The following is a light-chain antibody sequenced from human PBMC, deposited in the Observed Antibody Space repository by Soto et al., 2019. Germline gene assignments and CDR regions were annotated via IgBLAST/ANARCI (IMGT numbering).Light chain of an antibody. V-gene: IGKV3-20*01. CDR1: QSLGRY. J-gene: IGKJ1*01. CDR3: QQYGSSVWT. Sequence: DIVLTQSPDTLSLSPGESATLSCRASQSLGRYLAWYQQKPGQAPRLLIYGASSRATDIPDRFSGSGSGTDFTLTISRLEPEDFAVYYCQQYGSSVWTFGQGTKVDIK. CDR2: GAS.